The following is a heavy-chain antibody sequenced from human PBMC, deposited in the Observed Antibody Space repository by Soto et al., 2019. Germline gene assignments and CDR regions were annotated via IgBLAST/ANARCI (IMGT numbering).Heavy chain of an antibody. CDR1: GGSISSGDYY. CDR3: ARALIQLWPHYYYGMDV. D-gene: IGHD5-18*01. J-gene: IGHJ6*02. Sequence: PSETLSLTCSVSGGSISSGDYYWSWIRQPPGKGLEWIGYIYYSGTTYYNPSLKSRVTISVDTSKNQFSLTVSSVTAADTAVYYCARALIQLWPHYYYGMDVWGQGTTVTVSS. V-gene: IGHV4-30-4*01. CDR2: IYYSGTT.